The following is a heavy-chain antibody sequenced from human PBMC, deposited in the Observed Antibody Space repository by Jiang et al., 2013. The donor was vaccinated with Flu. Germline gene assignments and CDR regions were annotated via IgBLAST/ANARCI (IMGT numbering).Heavy chain of an antibody. D-gene: IGHD1-26*01. CDR2: IRYDGSNK. V-gene: IGHV3-30*02. Sequence: VQLVESGGGVVQPGGSLRVSCAASGFTFSDWGMHWVRQAPGKGLEWVAFIRYDGSNKYYGDSVKGRFTISRDNSKNTLYLQMNSLRAEDTAVYFCARDKGGTNSPMGMGYFDYWGQGTLVTVSS. J-gene: IGHJ4*02. CDR1: GFTFSDWG. CDR3: ARDKGGTNSPMGMGYFDY.